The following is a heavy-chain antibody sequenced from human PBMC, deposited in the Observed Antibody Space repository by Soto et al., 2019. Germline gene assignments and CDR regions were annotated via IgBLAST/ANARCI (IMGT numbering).Heavy chain of an antibody. D-gene: IGHD3-3*01. CDR2: ISGSGGST. CDR3: AKDPPRVRTYYDFWSPYYFDY. J-gene: IGHJ4*02. CDR1: GFTFSSYA. V-gene: IGHV3-23*01. Sequence: EVQLLESGGGLVQPGGSLRLSCAASGFTFSSYAMSWVRQAPGKGLEWVSAISGSGGSTYYADSVKGRFTISRDNSKNTLYLQMNSLRAEDTAVYYCAKDPPRVRTYYDFWSPYYFDYWGQGTLVTVSS.